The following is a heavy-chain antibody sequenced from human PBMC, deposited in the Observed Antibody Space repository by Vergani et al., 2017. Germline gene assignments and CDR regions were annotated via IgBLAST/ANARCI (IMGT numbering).Heavy chain of an antibody. Sequence: QLQLQESGPGLVKPSETLSLTCTVSGGSISSSSYYWSWIRQPPGKGLEWIGYIYYSGSTNYNPSLKSRVTISVDTSKNQFSLKLSSVTAADTAVYYCARSVAAAGYYYYYYMDVWGKGTTVTVSS. CDR2: IYYSGST. CDR1: GGSISSSSYY. V-gene: IGHV4-61*01. D-gene: IGHD6-13*01. CDR3: ARSVAAAGYYYYYYMDV. J-gene: IGHJ6*03.